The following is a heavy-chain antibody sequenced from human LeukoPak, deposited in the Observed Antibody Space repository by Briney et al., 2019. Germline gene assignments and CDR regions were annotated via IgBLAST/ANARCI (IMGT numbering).Heavy chain of an antibody. CDR1: GGSISGSSYY. CDR3: ARPIAAAGDPFDY. Sequence: SETLSLTCTVSGGSISGSSYYWGWIRQPPGKGLEWIGSIYYSGSTYYNPSLKSRVTISVDTSKNQFSLKLSSVTAADTAVYYCARPIAAAGDPFDYWGQGTLVTVSS. J-gene: IGHJ4*02. D-gene: IGHD6-13*01. CDR2: IYYSGST. V-gene: IGHV4-39*01.